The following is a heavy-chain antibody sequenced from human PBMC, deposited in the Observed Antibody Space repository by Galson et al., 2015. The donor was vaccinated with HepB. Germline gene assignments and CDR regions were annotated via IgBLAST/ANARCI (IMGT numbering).Heavy chain of an antibody. CDR3: TRHETIELMRNGLDV. J-gene: IGHJ6*02. CDR2: LYHSGGT. D-gene: IGHD2-8*01. V-gene: IGHV4-30-2*01. CDR1: GGSISSGAYS. Sequence: TLSLTCAVSGGSISSGAYSWTWIRQPPGKGLEWIGFLYHSGGTYYNPSLKSRVTMSLDRSKNQFSLNLYSVTAADTAVYYCTRHETIELMRNGLDVWGRGTTVTVSS.